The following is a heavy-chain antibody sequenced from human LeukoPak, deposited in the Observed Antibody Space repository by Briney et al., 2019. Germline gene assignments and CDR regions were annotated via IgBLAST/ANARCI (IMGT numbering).Heavy chain of an antibody. CDR2: FYNGESY. CDR1: GGSISTREYY. CDR3: ARLRRANSFRSGWSDP. J-gene: IGHJ5*02. V-gene: IGHV4-39*01. D-gene: IGHD3-10*01. Sequence: PSDTLSLTCTVSGGSISTREYYWSWVRQPPGKGLEGIVSFYNGESYYYNPSIKSRVPISVDTSKNQASLRLSSVAAADTSVYYCARLRRANSFRSGWSDPWGQGTLVTVSS.